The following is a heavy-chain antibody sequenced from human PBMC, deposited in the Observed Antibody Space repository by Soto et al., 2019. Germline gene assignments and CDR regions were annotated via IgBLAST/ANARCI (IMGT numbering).Heavy chain of an antibody. Sequence: PSETLSLTCAVYGGSLSGYYWSWIRQPAGKGLEWIGRIYTSGSTNYNPSLKSRVTMSVDTSKNQFSLKLSSVTAADTAVYYCARVRYDFWSGNAPNYYYGMDVWGQGTTVTVSS. CDR3: ARVRYDFWSGNAPNYYYGMDV. V-gene: IGHV4-59*10. D-gene: IGHD3-3*01. J-gene: IGHJ6*02. CDR2: IYTSGST. CDR1: GGSLSGYY.